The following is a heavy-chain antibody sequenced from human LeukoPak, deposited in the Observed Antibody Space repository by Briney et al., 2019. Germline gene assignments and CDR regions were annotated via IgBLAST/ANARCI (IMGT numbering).Heavy chain of an antibody. CDR3: VRGGDYADY. D-gene: IGHD3-16*01. J-gene: IGHJ4*02. CDR1: GFSFRTYA. CDR2: ISSDGGNT. Sequence: GSLRLSFSASGFSFRTYAMHWVRPAPGKGLEHVSAISSDGGNTYCADSVEGRFTISRDNSKNTLYLQMSSLRHEDTAVYYCVRGGDYADYWGQGTLVTVSS. V-gene: IGHV3-64D*06.